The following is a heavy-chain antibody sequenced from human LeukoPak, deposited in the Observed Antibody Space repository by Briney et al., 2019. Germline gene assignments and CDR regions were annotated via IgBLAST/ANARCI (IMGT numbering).Heavy chain of an antibody. Sequence: PSETLSLTCTVSGGSISSYYWSWIRQPPGKGLEWIGYIYYSGSTNYNPSLKSRVTISVDMSKNQFYLTLSSVTAADTPVFYYARVVRGVVTSNWFDPWGEGTLVSVSS. V-gene: IGHV4-59*01. CDR2: IYYSGST. CDR3: ARVVRGVVTSNWFDP. CDR1: GGSISSYY. J-gene: IGHJ5*02. D-gene: IGHD2-21*02.